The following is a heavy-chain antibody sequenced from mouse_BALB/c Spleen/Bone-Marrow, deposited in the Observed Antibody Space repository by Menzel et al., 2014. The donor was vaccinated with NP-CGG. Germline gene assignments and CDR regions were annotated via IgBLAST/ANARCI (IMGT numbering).Heavy chain of an antibody. Sequence: VHLVESGPSLVQPSQSLSITCTVSGFSLTSYGVHWVRQSPGKGLEWLGVIWRGGSTDYNAAFMSRLSITKDNSKSQFFLKMNSLQADDTAIYYCAKNGGYDGWFAYWGQGTLVTVSA. CDR2: IWRGGST. V-gene: IGHV2-5-1*01. D-gene: IGHD2-14*01. CDR1: GFSLTSYG. J-gene: IGHJ3*01. CDR3: AKNGGYDGWFAY.